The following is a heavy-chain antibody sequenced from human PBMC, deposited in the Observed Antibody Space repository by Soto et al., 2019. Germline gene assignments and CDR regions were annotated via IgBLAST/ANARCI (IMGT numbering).Heavy chain of an antibody. CDR3: ARDRSLHSGTKYYFDY. V-gene: IGHV1-69*12. Sequence: QVQLVQSGAEVKKPGSSVKVSCKASGSTFSSYAISWVRQAPGQRLEWMGGIIPIFGTANYAQKFQGRVTITADESTSTAYMELSSLRSEDTAVYYCARDRSLHSGTKYYFDYWGQGTLVTVSS. CDR1: GSTFSSYA. D-gene: IGHD1-26*01. CDR2: IIPIFGTA. J-gene: IGHJ4*02.